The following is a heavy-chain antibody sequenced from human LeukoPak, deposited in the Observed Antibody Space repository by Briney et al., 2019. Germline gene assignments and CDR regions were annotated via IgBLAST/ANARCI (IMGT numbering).Heavy chain of an antibody. V-gene: IGHV3-64*01. J-gene: IGHJ4*02. D-gene: IGHD6-19*01. CDR3: AAVAINDRYYFDY. Sequence: GGSLRLSCAASGFTFSNYAMHWVRQAPGKGLEYVSAISNNGGSTYYANSVKGRFTISRDNSKNTLYLQMNSLRAEDTAVYYCAAVAINDRYYFDYWGQGTLVTVSS. CDR1: GFTFSNYA. CDR2: ISNNGGST.